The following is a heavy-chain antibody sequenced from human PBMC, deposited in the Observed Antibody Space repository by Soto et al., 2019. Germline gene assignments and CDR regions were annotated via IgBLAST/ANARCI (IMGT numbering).Heavy chain of an antibody. CDR2: IYYSGST. V-gene: IGHV4-28*01. CDR1: GYSISSSNW. Sequence: QVQLQESGPGLVKPSDTLSHTCAVSGYSISSSNWWGWIRQPPGKGLEWIGYIYYSGSTYYNPSLTRRVPXXLXPSKNQFSLKLSAVTAADTAVYDRARKTGGLDAFGSWVQGTMVTVSS. J-gene: IGHJ3*02. CDR3: ARKTGGLDAFGS. D-gene: IGHD6-25*01.